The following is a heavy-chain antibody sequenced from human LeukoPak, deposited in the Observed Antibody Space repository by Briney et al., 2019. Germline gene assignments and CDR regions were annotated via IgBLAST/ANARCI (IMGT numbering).Heavy chain of an antibody. V-gene: IGHV1-2*06. J-gene: IGHJ4*02. CDR3: ARAHVSNWGFDS. CDR1: GYTFIDHY. D-gene: IGHD7-27*01. CDR2: ISPKSGGT. Sequence: ASVKVSCKASGYTFIDHYIHWVRQAPGQGLEWMGRISPKSGGTNYAQRFQGRVTMTRDTSVTTAYMELSSLRSDDAAVYYCARAHVSNWGFDSWGQGTLVTVSS.